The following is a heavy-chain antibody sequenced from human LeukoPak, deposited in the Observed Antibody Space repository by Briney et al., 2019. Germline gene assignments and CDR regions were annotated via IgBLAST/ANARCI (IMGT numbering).Heavy chain of an antibody. D-gene: IGHD6-6*01. J-gene: IGHJ6*03. Sequence: PSETLSLTCTVSGGSISSYYWSWIRQPPGKGLEWIGSIYYSGSTYYNPSLKSRVTISVDTSKNQFSLKLSSVTAADTAVYYCARGEYSSSSYYYYYYMDVWGKGTTVTVSS. V-gene: IGHV4-59*05. CDR1: GGSISSYY. CDR2: IYYSGST. CDR3: ARGEYSSSSYYYYYYMDV.